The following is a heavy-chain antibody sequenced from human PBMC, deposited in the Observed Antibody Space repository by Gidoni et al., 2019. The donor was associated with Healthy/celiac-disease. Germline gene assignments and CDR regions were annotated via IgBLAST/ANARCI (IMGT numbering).Heavy chain of an antibody. CDR1: GFTFSSYE. CDR3: ARERVVVAATLFGNYYYGMDV. CDR2: ISSSGSTI. V-gene: IGHV3-48*03. Sequence: YGAASGFTFSSYEMNWVRQAPGKGLEWVSYISSSGSTIYYADSVKGRFTISRDNAKNSLYLQMNSLSAEDTAVYYCARERVVVAATLFGNYYYGMDVWGQGTTVTVSS. J-gene: IGHJ6*02. D-gene: IGHD2-15*01.